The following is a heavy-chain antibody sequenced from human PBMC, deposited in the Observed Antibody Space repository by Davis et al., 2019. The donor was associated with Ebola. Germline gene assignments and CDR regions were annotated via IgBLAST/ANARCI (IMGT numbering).Heavy chain of an antibody. CDR2: IYYSGST. V-gene: IGHV4-61*01. CDR1: GGSISSGSSY. Sequence: PSETLSLTCIVSGGSISSGSSYWTWIRQPPGKGLEWIGYIYYSGSTYYNPSLKSRVTISVDTSKNQFSLKLSSVTAADTAVYYCARNDAFDIWGQGTMVTVSS. CDR3: ARNDAFDI. J-gene: IGHJ3*02.